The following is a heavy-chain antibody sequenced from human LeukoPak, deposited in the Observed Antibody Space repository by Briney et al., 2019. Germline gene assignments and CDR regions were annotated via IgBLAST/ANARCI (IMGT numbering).Heavy chain of an antibody. D-gene: IGHD3-10*01. CDR3: ARDRIRGAPTGAYYYYGMDV. CDR2: IIPILGIA. Sequence: SVKVSCKASGGTFSNYAISWVRQAPGQGLEWMGRIIPILGIASYAQKFQGRVTITADKSTSTAYMELSSLRSEDTAVYYCARDRIRGAPTGAYYYYGMDVWGQGTTVTVSS. CDR1: GGTFSNYA. J-gene: IGHJ6*02. V-gene: IGHV1-69*04.